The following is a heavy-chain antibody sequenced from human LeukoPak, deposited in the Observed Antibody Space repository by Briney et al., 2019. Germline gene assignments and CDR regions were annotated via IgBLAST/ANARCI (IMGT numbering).Heavy chain of an antibody. CDR1: RFTVSSNY. Sequence: PGGSLRLSCAASRFTVSSNYMSWVRQAPGKGLGWVSVIYSGGSTYYADSVKGRFTISRDNSKNTLYLQMNSLRAEDTAVYYCARTTYYYDSSGYFDYWGQGTLVTVSS. V-gene: IGHV3-53*01. CDR3: ARTTYYYDSSGYFDY. J-gene: IGHJ4*02. D-gene: IGHD3-22*01. CDR2: IYSGGST.